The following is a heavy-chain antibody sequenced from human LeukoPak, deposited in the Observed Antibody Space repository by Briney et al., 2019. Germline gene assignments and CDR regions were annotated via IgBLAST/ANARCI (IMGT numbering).Heavy chain of an antibody. Sequence: SETLSLTCAVYGGSFCGYYWSWIRQPPGKGLEWIGEINHSGSTNYNPSLKSRVTISVDTSKNQFSLKLSSVTAADTAVYYCARPVEVYYDSSGYTHGDAFDIWGQGTMVTVSS. V-gene: IGHV4-34*01. J-gene: IGHJ3*02. CDR1: GGSFCGYY. CDR3: ARPVEVYYDSSGYTHGDAFDI. CDR2: INHSGST. D-gene: IGHD3-22*01.